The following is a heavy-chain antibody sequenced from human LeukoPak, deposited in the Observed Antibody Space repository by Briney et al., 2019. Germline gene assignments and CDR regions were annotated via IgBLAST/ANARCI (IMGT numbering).Heavy chain of an antibody. CDR1: GFAFSGYW. Sequence: PAGALRLCSGASGFAFSGYWMSWVRNAQGKGLEWVANINQDGSDKYYVDSVKGRFTISRDNAKNSVYLQMNSLRAEDTALYYCARGTYFYASGSPETGYWGQGTLVTVSS. CDR3: ARGTYFYASGSPETGY. J-gene: IGHJ4*02. D-gene: IGHD3-10*01. CDR2: INQDGSDK. V-gene: IGHV3-7*03.